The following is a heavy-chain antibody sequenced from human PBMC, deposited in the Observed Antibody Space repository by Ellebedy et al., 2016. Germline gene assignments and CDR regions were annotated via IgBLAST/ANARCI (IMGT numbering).Heavy chain of an antibody. CDR2: ISWNSGSI. CDR1: GFTFDDYA. J-gene: IGHJ4*02. V-gene: IGHV3-9*01. D-gene: IGHD6-13*01. Sequence: SLKISCAASGFTFDDYAMHWVWHAPGKGLEWVSGISWNSGSIGYADSVKGRFTISRDNAKNSLYLQMNSLRAEDTALYYCAKDTGSSWYYDFDYWGQGTLVTVSS. CDR3: AKDTGSSWYYDFDY.